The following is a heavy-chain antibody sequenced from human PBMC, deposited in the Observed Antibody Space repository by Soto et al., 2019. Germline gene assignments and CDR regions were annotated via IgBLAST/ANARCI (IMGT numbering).Heavy chain of an antibody. D-gene: IGHD2-2*01. CDR1: GDSVSSYY. J-gene: IGHJ4*02. CDR3: ASADSTPYYFDY. CDR2: ISYSGSI. Sequence: QVQLQESGPGLVKPSETLSLTCIVSGDSVSSYYWSWIRQPPGKGLEWIGYISYSGSIKYNPSLESRVTMSVATSKNQLSLKLNSVTAADTAVYYCASADSTPYYFDYWGQGTLVTVSS. V-gene: IGHV4-59*02.